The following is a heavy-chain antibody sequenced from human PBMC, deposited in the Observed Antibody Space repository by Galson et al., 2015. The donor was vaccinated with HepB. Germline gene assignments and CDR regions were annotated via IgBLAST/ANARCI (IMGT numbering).Heavy chain of an antibody. D-gene: IGHD2-2*01. CDR1: GYTFSTYS. CDR3: ARVVSDCSSTSCYPILNYYYGMDV. J-gene: IGHJ6*02. V-gene: IGHV1-18*01. Sequence: SVKVSCKASGYTFSTYSITWVRQAPGQGLEWMGWISPYNRDTNYARKFQGRVTMTTDTFTSTAYTELRSLRSDDTAVYYCARVVSDCSSTSCYPILNYYYGMDVWGQGTTVTVSS. CDR2: ISPYNRDT.